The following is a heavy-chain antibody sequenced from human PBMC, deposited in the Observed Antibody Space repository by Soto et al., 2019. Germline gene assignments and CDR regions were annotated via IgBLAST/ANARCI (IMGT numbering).Heavy chain of an antibody. D-gene: IGHD2-2*02. J-gene: IGHJ4*02. V-gene: IGHV3-23*01. CDR1: GFTFSNYA. CDR2: ISGSAEST. CDR3: ARTRSCSSTSCYIDY. Sequence: EVQLLESGGGLEQPGGSLRLSCVVSGFTFSNYAMSWVRQAPGKGLEWVSGISGSAESTYYADSVKGRFTISRDNSKNMLYLQMNSLRADDTAVHYCARTRSCSSTSCYIDYWGQGTLVTVSS.